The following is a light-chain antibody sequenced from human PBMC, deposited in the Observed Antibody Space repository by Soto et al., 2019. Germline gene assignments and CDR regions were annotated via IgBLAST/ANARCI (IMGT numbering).Light chain of an antibody. CDR1: QSIGIW. V-gene: IGKV1-5*03. Sequence: IQMTQSPSTVSASVGDRVVITCRASQSIGIWLAWYQQKPGKASRFLIYTASTLLGGVPSRFSGSGSGTEFTLTISSLQPDDFATYYCKQYRDYSWTFGQGTNVEIK. CDR2: TAS. J-gene: IGKJ1*01. CDR3: KQYRDYSWT.